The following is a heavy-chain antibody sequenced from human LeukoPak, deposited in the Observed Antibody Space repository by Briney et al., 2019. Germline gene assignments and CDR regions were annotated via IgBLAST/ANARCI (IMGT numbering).Heavy chain of an antibody. CDR1: GGSISSYY. V-gene: IGHV4-4*07. D-gene: IGHD6-19*01. Sequence: SETLSLTCTVSGGSISSYYWSWIRQPAGKGLEWIGRIYISGSGSTNYNPSLKSRVTISVDTSKNQFSLKLSSVTAADTAVYYCARFGSGWWYNDYWGQGTLVTVSS. J-gene: IGHJ4*02. CDR2: IYISGSGST. CDR3: ARFGSGWWYNDY.